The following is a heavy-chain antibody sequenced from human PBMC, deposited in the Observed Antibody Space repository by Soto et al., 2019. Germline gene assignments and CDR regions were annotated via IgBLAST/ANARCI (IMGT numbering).Heavy chain of an antibody. D-gene: IGHD3-22*01. CDR3: AKVFTTLEEYYYDSSGYSNWFDP. V-gene: IGHV3-23*01. CDR1: VFTFSSYA. CDR2: ISGSGGST. Sequence: GGXLILSSASSVFTFSSYAMSWVRQAPGKGLEWVSAISGSGGSTYYADSVKGRFTISRDNSKNTLYLQMNSLRAEDTAVYYCAKVFTTLEEYYYDSSGYSNWFDPWGKGTLVTVSS. J-gene: IGHJ5*02.